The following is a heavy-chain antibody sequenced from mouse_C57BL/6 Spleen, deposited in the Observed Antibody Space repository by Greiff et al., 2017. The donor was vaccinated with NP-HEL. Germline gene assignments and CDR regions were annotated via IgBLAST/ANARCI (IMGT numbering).Heavy chain of an antibody. J-gene: IGHJ2*01. V-gene: IGHV1-82*01. CDR1: GYAFSSSW. CDR2: IYPGDGDT. D-gene: IGHD1-1*01. Sequence: VQLQESGPELVKPGASVKISCKASGYAFSSSWMNWVKQRPGKGLEWIGRIYPGDGDTNYNGKFKGKATLTADKSSSTAYMQLSSLTSEDSAVYFCARGYYGSSSPFDYWGQGTTLTVSS. CDR3: ARGYYGSSSPFDY.